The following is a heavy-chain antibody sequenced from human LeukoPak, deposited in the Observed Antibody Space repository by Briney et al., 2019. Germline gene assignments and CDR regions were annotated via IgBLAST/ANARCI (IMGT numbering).Heavy chain of an antibody. CDR3: SGWSFDY. D-gene: IGHD6-19*01. J-gene: IGHJ4*02. CDR2: IKGNGDTT. CDR1: GFTFSNHW. V-gene: IGHV3-43*02. Sequence: GGSLRLSCAASGFTFSNHWMHWVRQAPGKGLEWVSLIKGNGDTTYNADSVKGRFTISRDNSKNSLYLQINSLRTEDTALYLGSGWSFDYWGQGTLVTVSS.